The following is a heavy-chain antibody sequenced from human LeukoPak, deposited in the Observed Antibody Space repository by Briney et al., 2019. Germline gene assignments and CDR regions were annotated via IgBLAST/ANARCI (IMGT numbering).Heavy chain of an antibody. CDR3: ACRSSWYMRDEVDV. V-gene: IGHV3-23*01. D-gene: IGHD6-13*01. CDR2: ISGSGGST. J-gene: IGHJ6*04. CDR1: GFTVTSNY. Sequence: GGSLRLSCAASGFTVTSNYTCWVRQAPGKGLEWVSAISGSGGSTYYADSVKGRFTISRDNSKNTLYLQMNSLRAEDTAVYYCACRSSWYMRDEVDVWGKGTTVTVSS.